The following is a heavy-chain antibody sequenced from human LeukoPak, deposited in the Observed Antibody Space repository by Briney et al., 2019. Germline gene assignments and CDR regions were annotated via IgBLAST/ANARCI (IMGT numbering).Heavy chain of an antibody. CDR1: GFTFYDYG. CDR2: INWSGGRT. CDR3: ARDLTTPDN. Sequence: GGSLRLSCAASGFTFYDYGMSWVRQAPGKGLEWVSGINWSGGRTGYADSLKGRFTISRDNAKNTLYLQMNSLRDEDTALYDCARDLTTPDNWGQGTLVTVSS. V-gene: IGHV3-20*01. J-gene: IGHJ4*02. D-gene: IGHD1/OR15-1a*01.